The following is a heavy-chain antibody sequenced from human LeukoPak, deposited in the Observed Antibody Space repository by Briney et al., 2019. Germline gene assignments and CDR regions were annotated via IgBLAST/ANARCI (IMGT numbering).Heavy chain of an antibody. J-gene: IGHJ5*02. Sequence: ASVKVSCKASGYTFTSYDINWVRQATGQGLEWMGWMNPNSGNTGYAQKFQGRVTMTRNTSIGTAYMELSSLRSEDTAVYYCARGLYCSSTSCYLNWFDPWGQGTLVTVSS. CDR3: ARGLYCSSTSCYLNWFDP. CDR1: GYTFTSYD. D-gene: IGHD2-2*01. CDR2: MNPNSGNT. V-gene: IGHV1-8*01.